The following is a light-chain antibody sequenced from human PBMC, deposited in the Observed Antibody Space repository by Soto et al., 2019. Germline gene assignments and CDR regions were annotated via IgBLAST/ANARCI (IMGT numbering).Light chain of an antibody. V-gene: IGKV3-20*01. CDR3: QQYNEWPPSYT. CDR1: QTVSITY. CDR2: GAS. J-gene: IGKJ2*01. Sequence: VLTQSPGTLSLSPGESATLSCRASQTVSITYLTWYQQKPGQAPRLLIFGASKRATGIPDRFSGSGSGRDFTLTISGLEPEDFAVYYCQQYNEWPPSYTFGQGTKLELK.